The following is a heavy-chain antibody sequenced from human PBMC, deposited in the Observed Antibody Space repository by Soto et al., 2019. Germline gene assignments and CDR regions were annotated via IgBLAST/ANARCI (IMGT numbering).Heavy chain of an antibody. CDR3: ARSGYSFAWGY. D-gene: IGHD5-18*01. J-gene: IGHJ4*02. CDR1: GFLVNSAY. CDR2: INSDGST. Sequence: EVQLVESGGGLIPPGGSLRLSCAASGFLVNSAYMTWVRQAPGKGLEWLSMINSDGSTLYAESVKGRFTISRDNSKNRLDLQRSRLRAEDTAMYYWARSGYSFAWGYWGQGTLVIVPS. V-gene: IGHV3-53*01.